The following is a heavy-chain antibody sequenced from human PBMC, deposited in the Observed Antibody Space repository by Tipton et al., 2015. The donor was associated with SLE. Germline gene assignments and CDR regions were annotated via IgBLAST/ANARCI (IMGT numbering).Heavy chain of an antibody. J-gene: IGHJ4*02. CDR3: TSGYWH. Sequence: GSLRLSCVASGFTFDDYAMHWVRQAPGRGLEWVSIIYSGGSVAYYGDSVKGRTTFSRDDSKNMLDLQMNSLRPEDTAVYYCTSGYWHWGQGSLVSVSS. V-gene: IGHV3-23*03. CDR1: GFTFDDYA. D-gene: IGHD3-22*01. CDR2: IYSGGSVA.